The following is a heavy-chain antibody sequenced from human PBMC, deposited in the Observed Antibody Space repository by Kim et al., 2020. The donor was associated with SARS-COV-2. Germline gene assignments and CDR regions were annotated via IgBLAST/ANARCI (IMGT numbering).Heavy chain of an antibody. CDR2: IYYSGST. D-gene: IGHD4-17*01. V-gene: IGHV4-39*07. Sequence: SETLSLTCTVSGGSISSSSYYWGWIRQPPGKGLEWIGSIYYSGSTYYNPSLKRRVTISVDTSKNQFSLKLSSVTAADTAVYYCARDIWARYGDYVSQFDPWGQGTLVTVSS. J-gene: IGHJ5*02. CDR3: ARDIWARYGDYVSQFDP. CDR1: GGSISSSSYY.